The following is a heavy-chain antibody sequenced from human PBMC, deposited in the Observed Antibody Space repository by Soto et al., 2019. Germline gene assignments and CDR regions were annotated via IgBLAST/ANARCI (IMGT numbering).Heavy chain of an antibody. Sequence: GASVKVSCKASGGTFSSYAISWVRQAPGQGLEWMGGIIPIFGTANYAQKFQGRVTITADESTSTAYMELSSLRSEDTAVYYCASLRRYSSGPTQDYWGQGTLVTVSS. J-gene: IGHJ4*02. D-gene: IGHD6-19*01. V-gene: IGHV1-69*13. CDR2: IIPIFGTA. CDR1: GGTFSSYA. CDR3: ASLRRYSSGPTQDY.